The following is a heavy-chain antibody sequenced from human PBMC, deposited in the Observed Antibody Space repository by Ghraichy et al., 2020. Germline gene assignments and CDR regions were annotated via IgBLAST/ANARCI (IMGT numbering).Heavy chain of an antibody. CDR3: ARAYCGGDCYRAYWFDP. V-gene: IGHV4-34*01. CDR1: GGSFSGYY. D-gene: IGHD2-21*02. J-gene: IGHJ5*02. CDR2: INHSGST. Sequence: SETLSLTCAVYGGSFSGYYWSWIRQPPGKGLEWIGEINHSGSTNYNPSLKSRVTISVDTSKNQFSLKLSSVTAADTAVYYCARAYCGGDCYRAYWFDPWGQGTLVTVSS.